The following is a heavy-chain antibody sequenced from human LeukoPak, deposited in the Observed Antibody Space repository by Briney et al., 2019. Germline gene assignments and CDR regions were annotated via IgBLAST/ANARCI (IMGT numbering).Heavy chain of an antibody. CDR1: GGSISSSSYY. D-gene: IGHD2-21*02. J-gene: IGHJ4*02. CDR2: IYYSGST. V-gene: IGHV4-39*07. Sequence: PSETLSLTCTVSGGSISSSSYYWGWIRQPPGKGLEWIGSIYYSGSTYYNPSLKSRVTMSVDTSKNQFSLKLSSVTAADTAVYYCARVGVVVTAIGAGDYFDYWGQGALVTVSS. CDR3: ARVGVVVTAIGAGDYFDY.